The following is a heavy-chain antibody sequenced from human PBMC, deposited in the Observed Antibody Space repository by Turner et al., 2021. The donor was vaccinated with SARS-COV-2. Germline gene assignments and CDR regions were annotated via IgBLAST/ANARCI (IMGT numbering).Heavy chain of an antibody. Sequence: QVQLVQPGAELKKPGASVTVSCKASGYTFTGYYMHWVRWAPGQGLEWMGWNNPNSGGTNYAQKFQGRVTMTRDTSISTAYMELSRLRSDVTAVYYCARDLVDIVAMMFGQLNYYGMDVWGQGTTVTVSS. D-gene: IGHD5-12*01. J-gene: IGHJ6*02. CDR2: NNPNSGGT. CDR3: ARDLVDIVAMMFGQLNYYGMDV. CDR1: GYTFTGYY. V-gene: IGHV1-2*02.